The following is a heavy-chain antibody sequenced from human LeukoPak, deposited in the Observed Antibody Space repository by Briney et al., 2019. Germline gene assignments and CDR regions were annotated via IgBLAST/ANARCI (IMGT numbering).Heavy chain of an antibody. CDR1: GFRFNSHH. V-gene: IGHV3-48*03. CDR2: ISSSGSTI. CDR3: AELGITMIGGV. D-gene: IGHD3-10*02. J-gene: IGHJ6*04. Sequence: GGSLRLSCAVSGFRFNSHHMHWVRQAPGKGLEWVSYISSSGSTIYYADSVEGRFTISRDNAKNSLYLQMNSLRAEDTAVYYCAELGITMIGGVWGKGTTVTISS.